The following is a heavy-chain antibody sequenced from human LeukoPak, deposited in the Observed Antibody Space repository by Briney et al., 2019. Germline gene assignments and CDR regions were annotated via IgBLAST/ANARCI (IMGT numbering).Heavy chain of an antibody. CDR3: ASLLGYCSGNRCPSSANYYYYMDV. V-gene: IGHV4-39*07. D-gene: IGHD2-15*01. CDR2: IYYSGNS. Sequence: SETLSLTCTVSGGSISSSSYYWGWIRQPPGKGLEWIGSIYYSGNSYYNPSLKSRVTMSIDTSKNQFSLKVNSVTAADTAVYYCASLLGYCSGNRCPSSANYYYYMDVWGKGTTVTVSS. J-gene: IGHJ6*03. CDR1: GGSISSSSYY.